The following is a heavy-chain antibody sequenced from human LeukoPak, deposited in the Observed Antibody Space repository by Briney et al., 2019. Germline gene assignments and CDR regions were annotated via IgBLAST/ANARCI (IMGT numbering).Heavy chain of an antibody. J-gene: IGHJ4*02. CDR1: GYTFTGYY. CDR3: ARPYCSSTSCLDFDY. D-gene: IGHD2-2*01. CDR2: IIPNSGGT. V-gene: IGHV1-2*02. Sequence: GASVKVSCKASGYTFTGYYMHWVRQAPGQGLEWMGWIIPNSGGTNYAQKFQGRVTMTRDTSISTAYMELSRLRSDDTAVYYCARPYCSSTSCLDFDYWGQGTLVTVSS.